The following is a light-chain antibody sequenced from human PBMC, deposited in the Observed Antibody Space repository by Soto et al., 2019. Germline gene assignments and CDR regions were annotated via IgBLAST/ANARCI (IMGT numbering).Light chain of an antibody. Sequence: DIQMTQSPSTLSASVGARVTITCRASQSISSWLAWYQQKPGKAPKPMIYKASTLKSGVPLRFSGSGAGTEFTLTISSLQRDDFATYYCQQYSTYSRAFGQGTKVDIK. CDR2: KAS. V-gene: IGKV1-5*03. J-gene: IGKJ1*01. CDR1: QSISSW. CDR3: QQYSTYSRA.